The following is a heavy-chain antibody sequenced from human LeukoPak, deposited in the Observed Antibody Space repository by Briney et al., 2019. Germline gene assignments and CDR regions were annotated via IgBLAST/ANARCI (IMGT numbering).Heavy chain of an antibody. CDR1: GYTFSDYD. CDR3: ARVVMKAFYYYYMNV. V-gene: IGHV1-8*01. J-gene: IGHJ6*03. D-gene: IGHD2-21*01. CDR2: MNPTSGDT. Sequence: ASVKVSCKASGYTFSDYDVNWVRQAPGQGLEWMGWMNPTSGDTGYAQKFQGRVTMTRSMSRNTAYMELSRLRSEDTAVYFCARVVMKAFYYYYMNVWGKGTTIIISS.